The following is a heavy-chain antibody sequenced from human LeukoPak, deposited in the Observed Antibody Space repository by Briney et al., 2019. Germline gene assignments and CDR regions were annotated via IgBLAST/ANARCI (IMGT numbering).Heavy chain of an antibody. CDR3: ARVWARDCSSTSCYRYYYYYYMDV. CDR1: GGSFSGYY. V-gene: IGHV4-34*01. CDR2: INHSGST. Sequence: KPSETLSFTCAVYGGSFSGYYWSWIRQPPGKGLEWIGEINHSGSTNYNPSLKSRVTISVDTSKNQFSLKLSSVTAADTAVYYCARVWARDCSSTSCYRYYYYYYMDVWGKGTTVTVSS. J-gene: IGHJ6*03. D-gene: IGHD2-2*02.